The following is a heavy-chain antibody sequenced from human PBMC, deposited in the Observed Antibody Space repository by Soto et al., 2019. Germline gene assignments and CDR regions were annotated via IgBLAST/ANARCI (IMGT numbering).Heavy chain of an antibody. Sequence: GASVKVSCKASGGTFSSYAISWLRQSPGQGLEWMGGIIPIFGTANYAQKFQGRVTITADESTSTAYMELSSLRSEDTAVYYCARDKTDSSGYVDDAFDIWGQGTMVTVSS. D-gene: IGHD3-22*01. CDR2: IIPIFGTA. V-gene: IGHV1-69*13. CDR3: ARDKTDSSGYVDDAFDI. J-gene: IGHJ3*02. CDR1: GGTFSSYA.